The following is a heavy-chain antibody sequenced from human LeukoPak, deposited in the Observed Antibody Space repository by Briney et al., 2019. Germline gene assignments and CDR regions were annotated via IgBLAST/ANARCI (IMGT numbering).Heavy chain of an antibody. CDR1: GFTFSSYD. Sequence: PGGSLRLSCAASGFTFSSYDMNWVRQAPGKGLEWVSYISSSGSTIYYADSVKGRFTISRDNAKNSLYLQMNSLRAEDTAVYYCARDLNWNPLDYWGQGTLVTVSS. CDR3: ARDLNWNPLDY. D-gene: IGHD1-1*01. CDR2: ISSSGSTI. V-gene: IGHV3-48*03. J-gene: IGHJ4*02.